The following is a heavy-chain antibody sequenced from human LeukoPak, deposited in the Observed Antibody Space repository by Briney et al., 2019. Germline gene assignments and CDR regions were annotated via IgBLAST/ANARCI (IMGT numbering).Heavy chain of an antibody. V-gene: IGHV4-34*01. D-gene: IGHD3-9*01. Sequence: SETLSLTCGVYGGSLSGYYWSWIRQAPGKRLEWIGEINQSGNTNYNPPLKSRVTISVDTSKNQFSLRLSSVTAADTAVYYCATTYYEILTGHIPLWGQGTLVTVPS. CDR3: ATTYYEILTGHIPL. CDR1: GGSLSGYY. CDR2: INQSGNT. J-gene: IGHJ4*02.